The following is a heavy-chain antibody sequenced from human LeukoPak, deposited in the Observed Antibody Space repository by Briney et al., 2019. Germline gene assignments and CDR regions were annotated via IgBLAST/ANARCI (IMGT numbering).Heavy chain of an antibody. J-gene: IGHJ6*03. D-gene: IGHD2-15*01. Sequence: VASVKVSCKSSGYTFTGYYMHWVRQAPGQGLEWMGWINPNSGGTNYAQKFQGRVTMTRDTSISTAYMELSSLRHDDLAVYYCARGRGTSGSNRDFYYYYYMDVWGKGTTVTVSS. CDR2: INPNSGGT. V-gene: IGHV1-2*02. CDR1: GYTFTGYY. CDR3: ARGRGTSGSNRDFYYYYYMDV.